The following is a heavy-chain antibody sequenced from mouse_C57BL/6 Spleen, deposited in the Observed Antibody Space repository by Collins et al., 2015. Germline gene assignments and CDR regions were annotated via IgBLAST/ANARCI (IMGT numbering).Heavy chain of an antibody. D-gene: IGHD2-2*01. Sequence: QVQLQQSGAELVRPGASVTLSCKASSYTFTDYEMHWVKQTPVHGLEWIGAIDPETGGTAYNQKFKGKAILTADKSSSTAYMELRSLTSEDSAVYYCTRSTMVTTEFAYWGQGTLVTVSA. CDR3: TRSTMVTTEFAY. V-gene: IGHV1-15*01. CDR1: SYTFTDYE. CDR2: IDPETGGT. J-gene: IGHJ3*01.